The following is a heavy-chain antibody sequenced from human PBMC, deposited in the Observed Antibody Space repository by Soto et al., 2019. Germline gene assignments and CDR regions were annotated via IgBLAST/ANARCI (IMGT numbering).Heavy chain of an antibody. V-gene: IGHV3-30*18. Sequence: QVQLVESGGGVVQPGRSLRLSCAASGFTFSSYGMHWVRQAPGKGLEWVAVISYDGSNKYYADSVKGRFTISRDNSKNTLYLQMNSLRAEDTAVYYCAKSGYSYALVGYWGQGTLVTVSS. D-gene: IGHD5-18*01. J-gene: IGHJ4*02. CDR2: ISYDGSNK. CDR1: GFTFSSYG. CDR3: AKSGYSYALVGY.